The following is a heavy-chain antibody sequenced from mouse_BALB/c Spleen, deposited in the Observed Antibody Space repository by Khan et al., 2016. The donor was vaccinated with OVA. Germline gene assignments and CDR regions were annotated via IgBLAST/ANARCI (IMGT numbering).Heavy chain of an antibody. D-gene: IGHD2-14*01. Sequence: QLEESGPGLVKPSQSLSLTCTVTGYSITSDYAWNWIRQFPGNKLEWMGYISSTGSTSYNPSLKSRISITRDTSKNQFFLQLKSVTTEETATYYCARSLYYSYGYALDCWGRGTSGTVSS. CDR1: GYSITSDYA. CDR2: ISSTGST. V-gene: IGHV3-2*02. J-gene: IGHJ4*01. CDR3: ARSLYYSYGYALDC.